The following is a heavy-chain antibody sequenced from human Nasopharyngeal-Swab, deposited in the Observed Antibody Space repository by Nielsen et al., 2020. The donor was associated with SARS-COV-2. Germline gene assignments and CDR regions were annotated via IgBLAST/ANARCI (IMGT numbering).Heavy chain of an antibody. CDR1: GFTFSSYD. Sequence: GGSLRLSCAASGFTFSSYDMHWVRQATGKGLEWVSAIGTAGDTYYPGSVKGRFTISRENAKNSLYLQMNSLRAGDTAVCYCARANLGYYYGSGSYAFDIWGQGTMVTVSS. V-gene: IGHV3-13*01. CDR2: IGTAGDT. J-gene: IGHJ3*02. CDR3: ARANLGYYYGSGSYAFDI. D-gene: IGHD3-10*01.